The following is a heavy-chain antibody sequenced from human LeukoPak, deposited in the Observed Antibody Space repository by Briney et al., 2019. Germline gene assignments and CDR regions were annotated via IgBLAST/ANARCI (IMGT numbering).Heavy chain of an antibody. Sequence: PGGSLRLSCAASGFTFSSFGMSWVRQAPGKGLEWVSSISVSVGITYYAESVKGRFTISRDNSKNTLSLQMNSLRAEDTAFYYCAINGGGDSGYGNFDYWGQGTLVTVSS. D-gene: IGHD5-12*01. CDR2: ISVSVGIT. J-gene: IGHJ4*02. CDR3: AINGGGDSGYGNFDY. CDR1: GFTFSSFG. V-gene: IGHV3-23*01.